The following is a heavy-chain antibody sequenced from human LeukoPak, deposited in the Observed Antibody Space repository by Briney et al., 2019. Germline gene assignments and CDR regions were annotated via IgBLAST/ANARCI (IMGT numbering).Heavy chain of an antibody. V-gene: IGHV3-23*01. Sequence: PGGSLSLSCEVSGFTFGGSAMSWVRQAPGKGLERVSTIGGGGANTYYADSAKGRFTNSRDNSKTTVYLQLNSLRAEDTAVYYCAKVLSGSQDYWGQGTLVTVFS. CDR2: IGGGGANT. CDR1: GFTFGGSA. D-gene: IGHD1-26*01. CDR3: AKVLSGSQDY. J-gene: IGHJ4*02.